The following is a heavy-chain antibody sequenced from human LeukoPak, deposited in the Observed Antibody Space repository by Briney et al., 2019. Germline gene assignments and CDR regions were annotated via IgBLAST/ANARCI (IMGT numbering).Heavy chain of an antibody. D-gene: IGHD1-1*01. CDR2: TNPNSGNT. V-gene: IGHV1-8*01. Sequence: ASVKVSCKASGYTFTSYDTNWVRQATGQGLEWMGWTNPNSGNTGYAQKFQGRVTMTRNTSISTAYMELSSLRSEDTAVYYCARAKSWNRYYFDYWGQGTLVTVSS. J-gene: IGHJ4*02. CDR3: ARAKSWNRYYFDY. CDR1: GYTFTSYD.